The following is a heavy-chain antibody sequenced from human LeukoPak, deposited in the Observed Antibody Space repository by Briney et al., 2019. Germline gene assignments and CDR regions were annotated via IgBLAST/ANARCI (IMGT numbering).Heavy chain of an antibody. D-gene: IGHD3-10*01. V-gene: IGHV4-34*01. CDR3: ARGNEPLYYGSGSYYRYNWFDP. CDR2: INHSGST. J-gene: IGHJ5*02. Sequence: PSETLSLTCAVYGGSFSGYYWSWIRQPPGKGREWNGEINHSGSTNSNPSLKSRFTMSVDTSKNQFSLKLSSVTAADTAVYYCARGNEPLYYGSGSYYRYNWFDPWGQGTLVTVSS. CDR1: GGSFSGYY.